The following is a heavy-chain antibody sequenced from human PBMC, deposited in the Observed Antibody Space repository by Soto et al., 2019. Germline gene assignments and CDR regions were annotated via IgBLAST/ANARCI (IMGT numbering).Heavy chain of an antibody. D-gene: IGHD5-18*01. CDR1: GYTFTSYY. CDR3: ARDTRAMGSRDAFDI. Sequence: ASVKVSCKASGYTFTSYYMHWVRQAPGQGLEWMGIINPSGGSTSYAQKFQGRVTMTRDTSTSTVYMELSSLRSEDTAVYYCARDTRAMGSRDAFDIWGQGTMVTVSS. V-gene: IGHV1-46*01. CDR2: INPSGGST. J-gene: IGHJ3*02.